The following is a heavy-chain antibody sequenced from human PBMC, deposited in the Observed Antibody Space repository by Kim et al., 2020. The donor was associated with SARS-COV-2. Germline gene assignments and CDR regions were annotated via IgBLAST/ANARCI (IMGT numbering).Heavy chain of an antibody. J-gene: IGHJ4*02. D-gene: IGHD2-15*01. V-gene: IGHV3-11*06. CDR3: ARDQADIVVVVAAHDY. Sequence: SVKGRFTISRDNAKNSLYLQMNSLRAEDTAVYYCARDQADIVVVVAAHDYWGQGTLVTVSS.